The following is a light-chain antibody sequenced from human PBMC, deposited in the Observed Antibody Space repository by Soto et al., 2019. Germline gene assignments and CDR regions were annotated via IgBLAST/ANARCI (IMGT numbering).Light chain of an antibody. CDR2: ASS. CDR3: LQDYNYPYT. J-gene: IGKJ2*01. V-gene: IGKV1-6*01. Sequence: AIQMTQSPSSLSASIGDRVTITCRASQGIRNDLGWYQQKPGKAPKLLIYASSRLQSGVPSRFSAYGSGTDFTHTISSLQPDDFGTYYCLQDYNYPYTFGQGTKLELK. CDR1: QGIRND.